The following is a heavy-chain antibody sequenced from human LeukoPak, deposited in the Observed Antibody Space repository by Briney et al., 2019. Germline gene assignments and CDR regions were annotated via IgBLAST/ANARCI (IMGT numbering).Heavy chain of an antibody. CDR2: IDPSDSYT. CDR1: GYSFTSYW. V-gene: IGHV5-10-1*01. CDR3: ASPYSSSWSFDY. J-gene: IGHJ4*02. Sequence: GESLKISWKGSGYSFTSYWISWVRQMPGKGLEWMGRIDPSDSYTNYSPSFQGHVTISADKSISTAYLQWSSLKASDTAMYYCASPYSSSWSFDYWGQGTLVTVSS. D-gene: IGHD6-13*01.